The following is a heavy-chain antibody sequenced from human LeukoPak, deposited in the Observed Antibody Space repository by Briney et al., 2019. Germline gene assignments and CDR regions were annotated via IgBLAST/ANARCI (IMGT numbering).Heavy chain of an antibody. D-gene: IGHD3-22*01. J-gene: IGHJ4*02. CDR2: IYYSGST. CDR1: GGSISSSSYY. CDR3: AITYYYDSSGYRVSFDY. Sequence: SETLSLTCTVSGGSISSSSYYWGWIRQPPGKGLEWIGSIYYSGSTYYNPSLKSRVTISVDTSKNQFSLKLSSVTAADTAVYYCAITYYYDSSGYRVSFDYGGQGTLVTVP. V-gene: IGHV4-39*01.